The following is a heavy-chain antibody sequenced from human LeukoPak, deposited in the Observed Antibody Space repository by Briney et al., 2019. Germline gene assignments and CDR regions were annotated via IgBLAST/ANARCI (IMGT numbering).Heavy chain of an antibody. J-gene: IGHJ4*02. Sequence: SGTLSLTCAVSGGSISSNNWWGWVRQPPGKGLEWIGEIYHSGSPNYNPSLKSRVTISVDKSRNHFSLNLSSVTAADTAVYYCARVNINNWHSCDYWGQGTLVAVSS. V-gene: IGHV4-4*02. D-gene: IGHD1-1*01. CDR1: GGSISSNNW. CDR3: ARVNINNWHSCDY. CDR2: IYHSGSP.